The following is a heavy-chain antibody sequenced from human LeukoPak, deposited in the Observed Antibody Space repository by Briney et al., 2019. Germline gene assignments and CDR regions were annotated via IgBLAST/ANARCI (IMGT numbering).Heavy chain of an antibody. CDR3: AKVDPIYGDYVGAFDY. Sequence: QPGGSLRLSCAASGFTFNNYGMHWARQAPGKGLEWVALISYDGSNKNYADSVKGRFTISRDNSKNTLYLQMNSLRAEDTAVYHCAKVDPIYGDYVGAFDYWGQGTLVTVSS. CDR2: ISYDGSNK. CDR1: GFTFNNYG. J-gene: IGHJ4*02. D-gene: IGHD4-17*01. V-gene: IGHV3-30*18.